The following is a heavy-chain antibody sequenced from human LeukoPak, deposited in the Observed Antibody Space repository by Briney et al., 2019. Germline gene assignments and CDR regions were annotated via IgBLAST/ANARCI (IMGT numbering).Heavy chain of an antibody. D-gene: IGHD5-24*01. CDR2: IYYSGST. CDR3: ARHGDGYNFP. Sequence: SETLSLTCTVSGGSISSGGYYWSWIRQHPGKGLEWIGYIYYSGSTYYNPSLKSRVTISVDTFKNQFSLNLSSVTAADTAVYYCARHGDGYNFPWGQGTLVSVSS. V-gene: IGHV4-31*03. CDR1: GGSISSGGYY. J-gene: IGHJ5*02.